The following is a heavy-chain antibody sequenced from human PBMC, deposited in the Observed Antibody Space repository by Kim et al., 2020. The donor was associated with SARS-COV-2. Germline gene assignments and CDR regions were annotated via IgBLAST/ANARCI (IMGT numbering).Heavy chain of an antibody. CDR1: GYSFTSYW. J-gene: IGHJ6*02. CDR2: IYPGDSDT. CDR3: ARHLPVAGTRYYYGMDV. Sequence: GESLKISCKGSGYSFTSYWIGWVRQMPGKGLEWMGIIYPGDSDTRYSPSFQGQVTISADKSISTAYLQWSSLKASDTAMYYCARHLPVAGTRYYYGMDVWGQGTTVTVSS. V-gene: IGHV5-51*01. D-gene: IGHD6-19*01.